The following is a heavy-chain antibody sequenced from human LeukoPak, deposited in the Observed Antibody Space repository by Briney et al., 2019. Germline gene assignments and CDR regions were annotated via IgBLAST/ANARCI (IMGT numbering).Heavy chain of an antibody. CDR1: GYTFTSYG. J-gene: IGHJ4*02. Sequence: ASVKVSCKASGYTFTSYGISWVRQAPGQGLEWMGWISAYNGNTNYAQKLQGRVTMTTDTSTSTAYMELRSLRSDDTAVYYCARVNGYCSSTSCYTKGVDYWGQGTLVTVSS. CDR3: ARVNGYCSSTSCYTKGVDY. CDR2: ISAYNGNT. D-gene: IGHD2-2*02. V-gene: IGHV1-18*01.